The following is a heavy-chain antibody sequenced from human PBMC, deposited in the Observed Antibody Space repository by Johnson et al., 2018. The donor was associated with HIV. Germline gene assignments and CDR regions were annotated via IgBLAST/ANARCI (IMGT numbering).Heavy chain of an antibody. J-gene: IGHJ3*02. Sequence: QVQLVESGGGVVKPGESLRLSCAASGFIFSDYYMTWNRQAPGKGLEWISYISSSGATIYYADSVKGRFTISRDNSKSSLYLQMNSLRVEDTAIYYCVRDSFYYDYDSFDIWGRGTM. CDR2: ISSSGATI. D-gene: IGHD3-22*01. CDR1: GFIFSDYY. CDR3: VRDSFYYDYDSFDI. V-gene: IGHV3-11*04.